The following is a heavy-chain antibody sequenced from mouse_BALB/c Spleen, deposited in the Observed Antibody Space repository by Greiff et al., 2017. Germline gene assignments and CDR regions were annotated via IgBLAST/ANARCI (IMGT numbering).Heavy chain of an antibody. J-gene: IGHJ4*01. Sequence: VQLQQSGAELVRPGVSVKISCKGSGYTFTDYAMHWVKQSHAKSLEWIGVISTYYGDASYNQKFKGKATMTVDKSSSTAYMELARLTSEDSAIYYCARDGTYAMDYWGQGTSVTVSS. D-gene: IGHD2-1*01. V-gene: IGHV1S137*01. CDR3: ARDGTYAMDY. CDR1: GYTFTDYA. CDR2: ISTYYGDA.